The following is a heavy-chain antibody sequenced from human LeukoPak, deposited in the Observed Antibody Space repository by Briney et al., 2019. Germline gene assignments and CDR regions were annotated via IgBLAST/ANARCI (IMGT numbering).Heavy chain of an antibody. J-gene: IGHJ4*02. Sequence: SVKVSCKASGGTFSSYAISWVRQAPGQGLEWMGGIIPIFGTANYAQKFQGRVTITADESTSTAYMELSSLRSEDTAVYYCARVSDPRYYFDYWGQGTLVTVSS. CDR2: IIPIFGTA. V-gene: IGHV1-69*13. CDR3: ARVSDPRYYFDY. CDR1: GGTFSSYA. D-gene: IGHD2-15*01.